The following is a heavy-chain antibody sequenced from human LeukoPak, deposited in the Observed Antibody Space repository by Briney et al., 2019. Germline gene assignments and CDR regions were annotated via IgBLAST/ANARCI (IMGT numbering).Heavy chain of an antibody. J-gene: IGHJ4*02. CDR2: INHSGST. CDR3: AKAPKVVRRYFDY. V-gene: IGHV4-34*01. Sequence: SETLPLTCAVYGGSFSGYYWSWIRQPPGKGLEWIGEINHSGSTNYNPSLKSRVTISVDTSKNQFSLKLSSVTAADTAVYYCAKAPKVVRRYFDYWGQGTLVTVSS. D-gene: IGHD3-10*01. CDR1: GGSFSGYY.